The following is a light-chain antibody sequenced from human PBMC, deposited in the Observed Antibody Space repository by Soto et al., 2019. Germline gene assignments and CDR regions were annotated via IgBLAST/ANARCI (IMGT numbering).Light chain of an antibody. V-gene: IGLV1-40*01. J-gene: IGLJ1*01. CDR1: SSNIGAHFD. CDR3: QSYDIGLSARYV. Sequence: QSVLTQPPSVSGAPGQRVTISCTGTSSNIGAHFDVHWYQQLPGAAPKLLIYGNNNRPSGVPDRFSGSKSGTSASLVITGLQSEDEADYYCQSYDIGLSARYVFGTGTKLTV. CDR2: GNN.